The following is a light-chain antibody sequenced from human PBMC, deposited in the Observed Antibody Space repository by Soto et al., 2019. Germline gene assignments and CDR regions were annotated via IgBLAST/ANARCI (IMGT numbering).Light chain of an antibody. CDR1: QSIGNY. Sequence: EIVLTQAPATLSLSPGERATLSCRASQSIGNYIAWYQQKPGQAPRLLVYDVFNRATGIPARFSGSGSGTAFTLNISSLETEDFAVYYWLQRAAWPWTFGQGTKVDVK. CDR3: LQRAAWPWT. J-gene: IGKJ1*01. CDR2: DVF. V-gene: IGKV3-11*01.